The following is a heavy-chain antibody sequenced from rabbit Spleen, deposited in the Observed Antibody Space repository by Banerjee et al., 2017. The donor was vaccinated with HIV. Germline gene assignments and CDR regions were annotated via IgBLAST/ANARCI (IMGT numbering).Heavy chain of an antibody. CDR2: IAGSSSGFT. Sequence: QEHLEESGGDLVKPEGSLTLTCTASGFSFSSSDYMCWVHQAPGKGLEWISCIAGSSSGFTYSATWAKGRFTCSKTSSTTVTLQMNSLTAADTATYFCVREAGYGGYGDGTLWGPGTLVTVS. CDR3: VREAGYGGYGDGTL. CDR1: GFSFSSSDY. D-gene: IGHD7-1*01. V-gene: IGHV1S45*01. J-gene: IGHJ4*01.